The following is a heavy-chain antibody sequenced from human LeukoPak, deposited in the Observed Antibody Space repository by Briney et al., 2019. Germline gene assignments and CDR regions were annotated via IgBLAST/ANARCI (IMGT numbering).Heavy chain of an antibody. CDR1: GFSVTSNG. J-gene: IGHJ4*02. D-gene: IGHD2-15*01. V-gene: IGHV3-21*01. Sequence: GGSLRLSCVASGFSVTSNGMNWVRQAPGKGLEWVSSISSSSSYIYYADSVKGRFTISRDNAKNSLYLQMNSLRAEDTAVYYCARVRRGYCSGGSCQGFDYWGQGTLVTVSS. CDR2: ISSSSSYI. CDR3: ARVRRGYCSGGSCQGFDY.